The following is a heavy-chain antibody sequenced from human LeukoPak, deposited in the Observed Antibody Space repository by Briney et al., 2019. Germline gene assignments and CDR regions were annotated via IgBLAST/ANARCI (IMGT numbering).Heavy chain of an antibody. CDR2: ISGSGGST. V-gene: IGHV3-23*01. CDR3: AKDWGATTDYFDY. D-gene: IGHD1-26*01. CDR1: GFTFSSYA. Sequence: GGSLRLSCAASGFTFSSYAMSRVRQAPGKGLEWVSAISGSGGSTYYADSVKGRFTISRDNSKNTLYLQMNSLRAEDTAVYYCAKDWGATTDYFDYWGQGTLVTVSS. J-gene: IGHJ4*02.